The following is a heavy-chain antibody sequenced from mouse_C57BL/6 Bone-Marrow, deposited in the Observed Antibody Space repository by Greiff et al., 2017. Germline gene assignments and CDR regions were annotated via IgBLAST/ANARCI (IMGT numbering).Heavy chain of an antibody. D-gene: IGHD1-1*01. CDR2: IRSKSNNYAT. Sequence: DVKLVESGGGLVQPKGSLKLSCAASGFSFNTYAMNWVRQAPGKGLEWVARIRSKSNNYATYYADSVKDRFTISRDDSESMLYLQMNNLKTEDTAMYYCVSPLYYGSTYFDYWGQGTTLTVSS. J-gene: IGHJ2*01. CDR1: GFSFNTYA. CDR3: VSPLYYGSTYFDY. V-gene: IGHV10-1*01.